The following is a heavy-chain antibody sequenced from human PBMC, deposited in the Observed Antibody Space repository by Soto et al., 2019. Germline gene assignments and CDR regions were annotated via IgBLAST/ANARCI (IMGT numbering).Heavy chain of an antibody. J-gene: IGHJ4*02. CDR3: AKDQPSWATRAAFDY. CDR1: GFTISNYA. CDR2: FSGGSGDST. D-gene: IGHD2-2*01. Sequence: EAQLLESGGGLVQPGGSLRLSCAASGFTISNYAMNWVRQAPGKGLEWVSGFSGGSGDSTFYADSVKGRFTISRDNSKNTLNLQMNGLRTEDTAVYYCAKDQPSWATRAAFDYWGQGTLVTVSS. V-gene: IGHV3-23*01.